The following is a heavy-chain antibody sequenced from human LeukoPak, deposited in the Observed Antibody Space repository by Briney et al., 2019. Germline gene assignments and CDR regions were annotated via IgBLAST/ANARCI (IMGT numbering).Heavy chain of an antibody. CDR2: IYYSGST. Sequence: SQTLSLTCTVSGGSISSGDYYWSWIRQPPGKGLEWIGYIYYSGSTYYNPSLKSRVTISVDTSKNQFSLKLSSVTAADTAVYYCARGPNYYNSFDSWGQGTLVTVSS. CDR3: ARGPNYYNSFDS. V-gene: IGHV4-30-4*08. J-gene: IGHJ4*02. D-gene: IGHD3-10*01. CDR1: GGSISSGDYY.